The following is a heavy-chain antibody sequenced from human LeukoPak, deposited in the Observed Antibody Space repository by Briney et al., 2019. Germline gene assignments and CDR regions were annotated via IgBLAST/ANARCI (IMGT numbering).Heavy chain of an antibody. CDR3: ARDASRSSSSAVWFDP. CDR2: INPNSGGT. Sequence: ASVKVSCKASGYTFTGYFIHWVRQAPGQGLEWMGWINPNSGGTNYAQKFQGRVTMTRDTSISTAYMELSRLRSDDTAVYYCARDASRSSSSAVWFDPWGQGTLVTVSS. CDR1: GYTFTGYF. J-gene: IGHJ5*02. V-gene: IGHV1-2*02. D-gene: IGHD6-6*01.